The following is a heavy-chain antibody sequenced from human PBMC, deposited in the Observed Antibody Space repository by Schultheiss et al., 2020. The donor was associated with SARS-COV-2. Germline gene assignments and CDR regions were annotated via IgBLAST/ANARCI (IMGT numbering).Heavy chain of an antibody. J-gene: IGHJ5*02. V-gene: IGHV4-39*07. CDR3: ASLSTSWNWFDP. D-gene: IGHD2-2*01. Sequence: SETLSLTCTVSGGSISSGGYYWSWIRQPPGKGLEWIGEINHSGSTNYNPSLKSRVTISVDTSKNQFSLKLSSVTAADTAVYYCASLSTSWNWFDPWGQGTLVTVSS. CDR2: INHSGST. CDR1: GGSISSGGYY.